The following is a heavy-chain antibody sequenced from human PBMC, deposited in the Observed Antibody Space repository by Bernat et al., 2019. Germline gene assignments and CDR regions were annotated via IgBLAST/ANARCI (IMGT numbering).Heavy chain of an antibody. CDR1: GFTFSSYG. V-gene: IGHV3-33*01. CDR3: ASLVSSEGSRDY. D-gene: IGHD6-19*01. Sequence: VQLVESGGGVVQPGRSLRLSCAASGFTFSSYGMHWVRQAPGKGLEWVAVIWYDGSNKDYEDSVKGRFTISRDKSRNTLYPQMSSMRAEDTAVYYCASLVSSEGSRDYWSQGTLVNVSS. CDR2: IWYDGSNK. J-gene: IGHJ4*02.